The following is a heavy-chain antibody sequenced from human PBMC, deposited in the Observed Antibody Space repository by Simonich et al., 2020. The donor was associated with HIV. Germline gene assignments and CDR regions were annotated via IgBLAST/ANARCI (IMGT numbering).Heavy chain of an antibody. CDR1: GGSISSDY. J-gene: IGHJ4*02. D-gene: IGHD6-19*01. V-gene: IGHV4-59*12. Sequence: QVQLQESGPGLVKPSETLSLRCTVSGGSISSDYWSWIRLPPGKGLEWIGYIYYSGSNNYNPSLKSRVTNSVDTSKNQVSLKLSSVTAADTAIYYCARGRPPGFSNGWYHFDFWGQGTLVTVSP. CDR3: ARGRPPGFSNGWYHFDF. CDR2: IYYSGSN.